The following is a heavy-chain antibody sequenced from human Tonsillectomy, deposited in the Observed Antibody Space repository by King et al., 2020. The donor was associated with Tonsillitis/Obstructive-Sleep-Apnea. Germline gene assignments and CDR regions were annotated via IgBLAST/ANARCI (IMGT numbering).Heavy chain of an antibody. D-gene: IGHD6-19*01. J-gene: IGHJ4*02. CDR1: GFSFSNHA. Sequence: VQLVESGGGLVQPGGSLRLSCAASGFSFSNHAMSWVRQAPGKGLEWVSAITRSGAGTYYADSVKGRFTISRDNSRNTLSLQMNSLRAEDTAVYYCAKDHSSGWHDFDYWGQGTLVIVSS. CDR3: AKDHSSGWHDFDY. CDR2: ITRSGAGT. V-gene: IGHV3-23*04.